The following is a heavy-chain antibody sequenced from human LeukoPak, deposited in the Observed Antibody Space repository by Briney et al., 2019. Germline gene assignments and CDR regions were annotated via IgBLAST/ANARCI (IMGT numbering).Heavy chain of an antibody. J-gene: IGHJ4*02. D-gene: IGHD4-17*01. Sequence: PGGSLRLSCAASGFTFSSYGMHWVRQAPGKGLEWVAFIRYDGSNKYYADSVKGRFTISRDNAKNSLYLQMNSLRAEDTAVYYCASNTYGDYRDWGQGTLVTVSS. CDR3: ASNTYGDYRD. CDR2: IRYDGSNK. CDR1: GFTFSSYG. V-gene: IGHV3-30*02.